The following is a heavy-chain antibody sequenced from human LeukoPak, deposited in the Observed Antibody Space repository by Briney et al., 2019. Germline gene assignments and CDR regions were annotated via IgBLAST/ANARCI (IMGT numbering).Heavy chain of an antibody. D-gene: IGHD6-13*01. V-gene: IGHV7-4-1*02. J-gene: IGHJ6*03. CDR1: GYTFTSYA. CDR2: INTNTGNP. CDR3: ARDIAAAGTPLYYYYYYMDV. Sequence: GASVKVSCKASGYTFTSYAMNWVRQAPGQGLEWMGWINTNTGNPTYAQGFTGRFVFSLDTSVSTAYLQISSLKAEDTAVYYCARDIAAAGTPLYYYYYYMDVWGKGTTVTVSS.